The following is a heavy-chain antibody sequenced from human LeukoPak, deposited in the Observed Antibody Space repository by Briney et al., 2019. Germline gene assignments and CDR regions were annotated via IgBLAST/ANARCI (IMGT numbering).Heavy chain of an antibody. V-gene: IGHV3-23*01. CDR1: GFTFSSYA. J-gene: IGHJ4*02. CDR2: ISGSGGST. CDR3: AKAEQWLVLGYFDN. D-gene: IGHD6-19*01. Sequence: DPGGSLRLSCAASGFTFSSYAMSWVRQAPGKGLERVSGISGSGGSTYYADSVKGRFTISRDNSKNTLYLQMNSLRAEDTAVYYCAKAEQWLVLGYFDNWGQGTLVTVSS.